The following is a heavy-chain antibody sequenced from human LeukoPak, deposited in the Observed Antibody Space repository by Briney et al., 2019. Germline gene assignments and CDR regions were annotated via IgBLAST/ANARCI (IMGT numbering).Heavy chain of an antibody. Sequence: SSETLSLTCSVSGDSINSYYWSWIRQPPGKGLEWIGYIYYTGSTDYNPSLKSRVTISVETSKNQFSLKLSSVTAADTAVYYCARAPRGYCSSTSCYAGWYFDLWGRGTLVTVSS. CDR1: GDSINSYY. V-gene: IGHV4-59*08. D-gene: IGHD2-2*01. CDR3: ARAPRGYCSSTSCYAGWYFDL. J-gene: IGHJ2*01. CDR2: IYYTGST.